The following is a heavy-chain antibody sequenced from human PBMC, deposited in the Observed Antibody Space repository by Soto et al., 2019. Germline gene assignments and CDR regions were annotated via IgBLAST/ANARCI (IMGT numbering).Heavy chain of an antibody. D-gene: IGHD1-20*01. J-gene: IGHJ6*03. Sequence: GGSLRLSCTASGFTFNYYTMNWVRQAPGGGLEWVSSISSSATYIYYADSLKGRFTISRDNAKNSLYLQMDSLRAEDTALYYCARVQVYSSRYYYMDVWGKGTTVTVSS. CDR1: GFTFNYYT. V-gene: IGHV3-21*01. CDR3: ARVQVYSSRYYYMDV. CDR2: ISSSATYI.